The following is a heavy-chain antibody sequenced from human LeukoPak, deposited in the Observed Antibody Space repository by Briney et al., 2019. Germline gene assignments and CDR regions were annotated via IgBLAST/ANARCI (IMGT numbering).Heavy chain of an antibody. D-gene: IGHD1-26*01. CDR3: ARASWELTPRYYFDY. CDR1: GFTVSSNY. V-gene: IGHV3-66*01. CDR2: IYSGGST. J-gene: IGHJ4*02. Sequence: GGSLRPSCAASGFTVSSNYMSRVRQAPGKGLEWVSVIYSGGSTYYADSVKGRFTISRDNSKNTLYLQMNSLRAEDTAVYYCARASWELTPRYYFDYWGQGTLVTVSS.